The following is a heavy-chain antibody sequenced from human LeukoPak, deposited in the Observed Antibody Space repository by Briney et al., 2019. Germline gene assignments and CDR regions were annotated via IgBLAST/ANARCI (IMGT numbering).Heavy chain of an antibody. J-gene: IGHJ4*02. V-gene: IGHV4-4*07. D-gene: IGHD3-16*01. CDR1: GGSISSYY. Sequence: SETLSLTCTVSGGSISSYYWSWIRQPAGKGLEWIGRIYTSGSTNYNPSLKSRVTISVDKSKNQFSLKLSSVTAADTAVYYCARDVGADVWGKFYFDYWGQGTLVTVSS. CDR3: ARDVGADVWGKFYFDY. CDR2: IYTSGST.